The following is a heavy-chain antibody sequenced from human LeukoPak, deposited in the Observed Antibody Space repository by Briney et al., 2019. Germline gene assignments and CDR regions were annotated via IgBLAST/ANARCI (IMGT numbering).Heavy chain of an antibody. CDR1: GGSISSSTYY. CDR2: IYHSGST. CDR3: ARDGYSGSDAL. J-gene: IGHJ4*02. Sequence: SETLSLTCTVSGGSISSSTYYWSWIRQPPGKGLEWIGYIYHSGSTKYNPSLKSRVTISVDTSQNQFSLKLSSVTAADTAVYYCARDGYSGSDALWGQGTLVTVSS. D-gene: IGHD5-12*01. V-gene: IGHV4-61*01.